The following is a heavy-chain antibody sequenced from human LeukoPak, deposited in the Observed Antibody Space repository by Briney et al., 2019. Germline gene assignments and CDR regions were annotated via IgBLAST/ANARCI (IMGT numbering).Heavy chain of an antibody. Sequence: SETLSLTCTVSGGSISSYYWSWIRQPPGKGLEWIGYIYYSGSTNYNPSLKSRVTISVDTSKNQFSLKLSSVTAADTAVYYCARHVGSSAYSGAFDIWGQGTMVTVSS. V-gene: IGHV4-59*08. CDR2: IYYSGST. J-gene: IGHJ3*02. D-gene: IGHD3-22*01. CDR1: GGSISSYY. CDR3: ARHVGSSAYSGAFDI.